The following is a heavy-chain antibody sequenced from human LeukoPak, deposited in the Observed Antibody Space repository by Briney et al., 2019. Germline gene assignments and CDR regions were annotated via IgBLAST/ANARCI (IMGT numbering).Heavy chain of an antibody. V-gene: IGHV3-33*01. CDR1: GFTFSNYG. CDR3: ARDSSSSWYYFDY. D-gene: IGHD6-13*01. J-gene: IGHJ4*02. Sequence: GGSLRLSCATSGFTFSNYGMNWVRQAPGKGLEWVAVIWYDGSNKFYADSVTGRFTISRDNSKNTLYLRMNSLRAEDTAVYYCARDSSSSWYYFDYWGQGTLVTVSS. CDR2: IWYDGSNK.